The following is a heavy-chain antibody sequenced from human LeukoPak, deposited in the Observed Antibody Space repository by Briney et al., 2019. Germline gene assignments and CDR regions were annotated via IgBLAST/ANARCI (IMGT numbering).Heavy chain of an antibody. CDR2: INTNTGNP. D-gene: IGHD6-19*01. CDR1: GYTFTSYG. CDR3: AIIAVAGHALLFDY. J-gene: IGHJ4*02. Sequence: GASVKVSCKASGYTFTSYGISWVRQAPGQGLEWMGWINTNTGNPTYAQGFTGRFVFSLDTSVSTAYLQISSLKAEDTAVYYCAIIAVAGHALLFDYWGQGTLVTVSS. V-gene: IGHV7-4-1*02.